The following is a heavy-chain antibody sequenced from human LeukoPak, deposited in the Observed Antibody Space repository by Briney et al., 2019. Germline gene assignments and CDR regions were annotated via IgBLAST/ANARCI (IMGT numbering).Heavy chain of an antibody. CDR3: ARHARPGGTYYYGMDV. J-gene: IGHJ6*02. CDR2: IYPGDSDT. CDR1: GYSFTSYW. D-gene: IGHD3-16*01. Sequence: GESLKISCKGSGYSFTSYWIAWVRQMPGKGLEWMGIIYPGDSDTGYSPSFQGQVSISADKSNSIAYLQWSNLEASDTAIYYCARHARPGGTYYYGMDVWGRGTSVTVSS. V-gene: IGHV5-51*01.